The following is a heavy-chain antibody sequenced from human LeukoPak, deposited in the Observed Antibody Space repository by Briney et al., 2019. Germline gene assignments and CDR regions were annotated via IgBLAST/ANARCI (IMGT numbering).Heavy chain of an antibody. CDR3: ARDNGSGTPHPWFDP. CDR2: ISSSGSTI. V-gene: IGHV3-48*03. J-gene: IGHJ5*02. CDR1: EFTFSSYE. D-gene: IGHD3-10*01. Sequence: GGSLRLSCAASEFTFSSYEMNWIRQAPGKGLEWVSYISSSGSTIYYADSVKGRFTISRDNSKNSLYLEMNSLRAEDTAVYYCARDNGSGTPHPWFDPWGQGILVTVSS.